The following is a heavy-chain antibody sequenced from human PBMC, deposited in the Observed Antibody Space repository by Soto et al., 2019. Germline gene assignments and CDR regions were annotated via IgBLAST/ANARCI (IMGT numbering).Heavy chain of an antibody. J-gene: IGHJ6*02. D-gene: IGHD6-13*01. V-gene: IGHV4-30-4*01. CDR2: ISYSGSA. CDR3: ASSNIAAAGFYYYGMDV. Sequence: SETLSLTCTVSGGSISSGNYYWSWIRQPPGKGLEWIGFISYSGSAYYNPSLKSRVTISVDTSKNQFSLNLSFVTAADTAVYYCASSNIAAAGFYYYGMDVWGRGTTVTV. CDR1: GGSISSGNYY.